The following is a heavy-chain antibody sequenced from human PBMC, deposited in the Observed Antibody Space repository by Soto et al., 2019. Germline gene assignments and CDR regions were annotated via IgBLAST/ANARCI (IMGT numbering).Heavy chain of an antibody. CDR2: ISGSGFKK. CDR3: AENQGAELVPLATVDWFDP. V-gene: IGHV3-23*01. Sequence: RLSCAASGFIFENFGMSWVRQAPGKGLEWISSISGSGFKKYYADSVKGRFTISRDNSKSTVYLELNNLSAEDTAVYHCAENQGAELVPLATVDWFDPWGQGSVVTVSS. CDR1: GFIFENFG. D-gene: IGHD1-26*01. J-gene: IGHJ5*02.